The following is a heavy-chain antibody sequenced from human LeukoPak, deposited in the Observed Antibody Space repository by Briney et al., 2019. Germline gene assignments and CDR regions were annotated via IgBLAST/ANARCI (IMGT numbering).Heavy chain of an antibody. V-gene: IGHV4-59*01. CDR3: ARDPVRGGDYYGMDV. J-gene: IGHJ6*02. CDR2: IYYSGST. Sequence: SETPSLTCTVSGGSISSYYWSWIRQPPGKGLEWIGYIYYSGSTNYNPSLKSRVTISVDTSKNQFSLKLSSVTAADTAVYYCARDPVRGGDYYGMDVWGQGTTVTVSS. D-gene: IGHD3-10*01. CDR1: GGSISSYY.